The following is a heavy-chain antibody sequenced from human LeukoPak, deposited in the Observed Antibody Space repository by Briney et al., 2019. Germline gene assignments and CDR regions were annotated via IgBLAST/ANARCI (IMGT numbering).Heavy chain of an antibody. D-gene: IGHD6-19*01. CDR3: ARERNSSGWYPSYYYYYYMDV. J-gene: IGHJ6*03. CDR2: ITTGRGET. Sequence: ASVKVSCKASGYTFTDYALHWVRQAPGQSLEWMGWITTGRGETRYSQEFQRRITFTRDTSASTVYMDLSDLRSEDTAVYYCARERNSSGWYPSYYYYYYMDVWGKGTTVTVSS. V-gene: IGHV1-3*03. CDR1: GYTFTDYA.